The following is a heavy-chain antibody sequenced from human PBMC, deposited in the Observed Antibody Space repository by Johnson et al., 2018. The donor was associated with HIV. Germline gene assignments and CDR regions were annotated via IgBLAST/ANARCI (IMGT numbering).Heavy chain of an antibody. J-gene: IGHJ3*02. V-gene: IGHV3-23*04. CDR3: AKDMNNFWSGYPNDAFDI. CDR1: GFSFSSYA. Sequence: VQLVESGGGLVQPGGSLRLACATSGFSFSSYAMSWVRQAPGKGLEWVSGISGTGASTYYADSVQGRFTISRDKSENTVYLQMNSLRAEDTAIYYCAKDMNNFWSGYPNDAFDIWGQGTMVTVSS. D-gene: IGHD3-3*01. CDR2: ISGTGAST.